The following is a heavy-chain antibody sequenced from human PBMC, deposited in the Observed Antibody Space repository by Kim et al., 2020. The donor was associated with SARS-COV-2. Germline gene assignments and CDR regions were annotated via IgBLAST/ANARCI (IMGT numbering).Heavy chain of an antibody. Sequence: SETLSLTCTVSGGSISSYYWSWIRQPPGKGLEWIGYIYYSGSTNYNPSLKSRVTISVDTSKNQFSLKLSSVTAADTAVYYCATSGPRLAFDIWGQGTMVTVSS. D-gene: IGHD3-16*01. CDR1: GGSISSYY. V-gene: IGHV4-59*13. CDR2: IYYSGST. CDR3: ATSGPRLAFDI. J-gene: IGHJ3*02.